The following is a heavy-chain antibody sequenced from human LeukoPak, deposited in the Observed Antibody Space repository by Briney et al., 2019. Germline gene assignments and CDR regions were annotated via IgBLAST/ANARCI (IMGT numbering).Heavy chain of an antibody. CDR2: SVVGSGEL. V-gene: IGHV1-58*02. J-gene: IGHJ6*03. Sequence: SVKVSCKASGFTFSVSAIHWVRQPRGQGLEWIGWSVVGSGELDYAHSFRERVTLTRDTSTRTAYMEPSSLRSEDTAVYYCAAETSRAYNSYYFMDVWGGGTTVTVSS. D-gene: IGHD5-24*01. CDR1: GFTFSVSA. CDR3: AAETSRAYNSYYFMDV.